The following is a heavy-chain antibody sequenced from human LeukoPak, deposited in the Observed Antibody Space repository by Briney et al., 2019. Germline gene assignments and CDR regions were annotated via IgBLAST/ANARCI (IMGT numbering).Heavy chain of an antibody. CDR2: IWYDGSNA. Sequence: GGSLRLSCAASGFTFSSYGMHWVRQAPGKGLEWVAIIWYDGSNAYYADSVKGRFTISRDNAKNSLYLQMNSLRAEDTAVYYCARDKGSYLPDYWGQGTLVTVSS. D-gene: IGHD1-26*01. V-gene: IGHV3-33*01. CDR3: ARDKGSYLPDY. J-gene: IGHJ4*02. CDR1: GFTFSSYG.